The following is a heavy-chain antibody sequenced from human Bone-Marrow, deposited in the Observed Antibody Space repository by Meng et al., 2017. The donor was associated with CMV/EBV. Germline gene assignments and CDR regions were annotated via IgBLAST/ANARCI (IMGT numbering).Heavy chain of an antibody. Sequence: ETLSLTCTVSGGSISSSSYYWGWIRQPPGKGLEWVSVMYGRSTITCYADSVKGRFTISRDNSKNTLYLQMNNLRAEDTAVYYCAKDEGGSYNHFFDYWGQGTLVTVSS. CDR3: AKDEGGSYNHFFDY. J-gene: IGHJ4*02. CDR1: GGSISSSSYY. CDR2: MYGRSTIT. V-gene: IGHV3-23*03. D-gene: IGHD1-26*01.